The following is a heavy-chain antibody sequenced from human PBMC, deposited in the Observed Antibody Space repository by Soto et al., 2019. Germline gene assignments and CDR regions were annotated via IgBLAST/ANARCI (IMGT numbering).Heavy chain of an antibody. V-gene: IGHV1-69*13. D-gene: IGHD2-2*01. Sequence: SVKVSCKASGGTFSSYAISWVRQAPGQGLEWMGGIIPIFGTANYAQKFQGRVTITADESTSTAYMELSSLRSEDTAVYYCERGRVPLLVPAENRYYGMDVWGEATKVTVSS. CDR1: GGTFSSYA. J-gene: IGHJ6*04. CDR2: IIPIFGTA. CDR3: ERGRVPLLVPAENRYYGMDV.